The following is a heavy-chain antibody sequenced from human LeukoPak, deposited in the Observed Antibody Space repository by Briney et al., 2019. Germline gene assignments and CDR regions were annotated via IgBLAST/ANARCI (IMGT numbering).Heavy chain of an antibody. V-gene: IGHV1-69*06. J-gene: IGHJ4*02. D-gene: IGHD6-19*01. CDR3: ARDPINSSGWYTGPFDY. Sequence: SVKVSCKASGGTFSSYAISWVRQAPGQGLEWMGGIIPIFGTANYAQKFQGRVTITADKSTSTAYMELSSLRSEDTAVYYCARDPINSSGWYTGPFDYWGQGTLVTVSS. CDR2: IIPIFGTA. CDR1: GGTFSSYA.